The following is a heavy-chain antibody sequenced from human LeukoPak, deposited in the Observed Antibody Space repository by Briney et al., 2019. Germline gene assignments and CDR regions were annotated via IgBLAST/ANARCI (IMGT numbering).Heavy chain of an antibody. Sequence: PSETLSLTCAVYGGSISGYYWCWIRQPPGKGLEWIGEINHSGSTNYNPSLKSRVTISVDTSKNQFSLKLSSVTAADTAVYYCARGPPYYYDSSGKTEGVDYWRQGTLVTVSS. J-gene: IGHJ4*02. CDR1: GGSISGYY. CDR3: ARGPPYYYDSSGKTEGVDY. V-gene: IGHV4-34*01. CDR2: INHSGST. D-gene: IGHD3-22*01.